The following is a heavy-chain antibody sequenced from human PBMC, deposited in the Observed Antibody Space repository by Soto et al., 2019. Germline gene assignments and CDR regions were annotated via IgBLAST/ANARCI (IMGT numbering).Heavy chain of an antibody. Sequence: PSETLSLTCTVSGGSISGYYLSWMRQPPGQGLEWIGYIYHSGNIRDNPTFESRVTSSVDTSKNQFSLKLASVTAADTAVYYCARTQMATFYFDYWGQGTLVTVSS. CDR1: GGSISGYY. V-gene: IGHV4-59*01. CDR2: IYHSGNI. J-gene: IGHJ4*02. CDR3: ARTQMATFYFDY. D-gene: IGHD5-12*01.